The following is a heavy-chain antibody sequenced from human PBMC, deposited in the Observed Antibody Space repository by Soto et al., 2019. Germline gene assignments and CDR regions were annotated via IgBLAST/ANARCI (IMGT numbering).Heavy chain of an antibody. V-gene: IGHV1-46*01. J-gene: IGHJ4*02. CDR2: INPSAGST. D-gene: IGHD7-27*01. CDR3: ARARTGDFDC. Sequence: ASVKVSCKASGYTFTSYYMHWVRQAPGQGLEWMGIINPSAGSTNYAQKFQGRVTMTRDTSTSTVYMELSSLRSEDTALYYCARARTGDFDCWGQGTLVTVSS. CDR1: GYTFTSYY.